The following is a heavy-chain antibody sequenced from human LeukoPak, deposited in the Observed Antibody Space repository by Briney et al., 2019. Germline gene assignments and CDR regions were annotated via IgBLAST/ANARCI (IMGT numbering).Heavy chain of an antibody. V-gene: IGHV4-39*01. Sequence: PSETLSLTCTVSGGSISSSSYYWGWIRQPPGKGLEWIGSIYYSGSTYYNPSLKSRVTISVDTSKNQFSLKLSSVTAADTAVYYCARLILTGYLYFDYWGQGTLVTVSS. D-gene: IGHD3-9*01. J-gene: IGHJ4*02. CDR1: GGSISSSSYY. CDR2: IYYSGST. CDR3: ARLILTGYLYFDY.